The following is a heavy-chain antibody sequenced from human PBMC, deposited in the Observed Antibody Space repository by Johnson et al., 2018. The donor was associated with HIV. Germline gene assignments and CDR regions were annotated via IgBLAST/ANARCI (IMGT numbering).Heavy chain of an antibody. J-gene: IGHJ3*02. CDR2: IRYDGSNK. Sequence: QVQLVESGGGVVQPGGSLRLSCAASGFTFSSYGMHWVRQAPGKGLEWVAFIRYDGSNKYYADSVKGRFTISRDNSKNTLYLQMDSLREDDTAVYYCAKDLDRELLALWAFHTWGQGTVVTVSS. CDR3: AKDLDRELLALWAFHT. V-gene: IGHV3-30*02. D-gene: IGHD2-8*02. CDR1: GFTFSSYG.